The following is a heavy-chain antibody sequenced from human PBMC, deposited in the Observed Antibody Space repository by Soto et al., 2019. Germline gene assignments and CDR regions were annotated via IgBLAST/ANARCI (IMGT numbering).Heavy chain of an antibody. V-gene: IGHV1-2*02. Sequence: QVRLVQSGAEVKRPGASVKVSCKASGYTFTGHYIYWVRQAPGQGLEWMGWINPNTGDTNYAQKFQGRVTMTRDTSTNTIYIDLSSMRSDDTAVYFCARDTVAFGEVLEFWGHGTLVTVSS. CDR3: ARDTVAFGEVLEF. D-gene: IGHD3-10*01. CDR2: INPNTGDT. J-gene: IGHJ4*01. CDR1: GYTFTGHY.